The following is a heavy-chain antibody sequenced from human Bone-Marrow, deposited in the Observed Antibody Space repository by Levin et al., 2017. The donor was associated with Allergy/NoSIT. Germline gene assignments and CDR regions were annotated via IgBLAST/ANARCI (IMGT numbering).Heavy chain of an antibody. CDR2: ISDSGSSV. D-gene: IGHD5-24*01. CDR1: GFTFSGNY. J-gene: IGHJ4*02. Sequence: GGSLRLSCAASGFTFSGNYMSWIRQAPGKGLEWVSYISDSGSSVNDADSVTGRFTISRDNAKNSLYLQMNNLRADDTAVYYCARTRGAGPGGHFDLWGQGTLVTVSS. CDR3: ARTRGAGPGGHFDL. V-gene: IGHV3-11*01.